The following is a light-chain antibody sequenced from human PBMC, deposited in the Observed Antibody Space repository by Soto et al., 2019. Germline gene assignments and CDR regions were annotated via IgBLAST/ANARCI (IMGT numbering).Light chain of an antibody. CDR1: QSLLNSANDKIH. V-gene: IGKV4-1*01. Sequence: DIVMTQSPASLAVSLGERATINCKSSQSLLNSANDKIHLAWYQQKPGQHPKLLIWRASTRDSGVPDQFSGSGSGTDFTLTINSLQAEYVATYYCQQYFSAHLTFGGGTKVEI. CDR3: QQYFSAHLT. CDR2: RAS. J-gene: IGKJ4*01.